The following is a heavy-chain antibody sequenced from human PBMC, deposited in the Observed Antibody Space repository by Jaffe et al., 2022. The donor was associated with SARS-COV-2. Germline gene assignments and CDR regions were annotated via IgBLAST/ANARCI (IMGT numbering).Heavy chain of an antibody. D-gene: IGHD6-13*01. Sequence: EVQLVESGGGLVQPGGSLRLSCAASGFTFSSYWMSWVRQAPGKGLEWVANIKQDGSDIYYVDSVKGRVTISRDNAKNSLYLQMNSLRAEDTAVYYCARGYSSSWYGRYYFDYWGQGTLVTVSS. CDR2: IKQDGSDI. V-gene: IGHV3-7*01. CDR1: GFTFSSYW. CDR3: ARGYSSSWYGRYYFDY. J-gene: IGHJ4*02.